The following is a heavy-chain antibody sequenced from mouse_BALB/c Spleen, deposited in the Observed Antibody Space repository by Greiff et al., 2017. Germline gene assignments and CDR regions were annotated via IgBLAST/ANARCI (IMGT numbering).Heavy chain of an antibody. Sequence: EVMLVESGGGLVKPGGSLKLSCAASGFTFSSYTMSWVRQTPEKRLEWVATISSGGSYTYYPDSVKGRFTISRDNAKNTLYLQMSSLKSEDTAMYYCTRDGPDYWGQGTTLTVSS. CDR3: TRDGPDY. CDR1: GFTFSSYT. V-gene: IGHV5-6-4*01. CDR2: ISSGGSYT. J-gene: IGHJ2*01.